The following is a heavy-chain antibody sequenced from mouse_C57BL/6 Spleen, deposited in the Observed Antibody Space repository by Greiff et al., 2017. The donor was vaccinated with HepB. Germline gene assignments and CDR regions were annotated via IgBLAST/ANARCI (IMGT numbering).Heavy chain of an antibody. V-gene: IGHV1-19*01. J-gene: IGHJ2*01. CDR2: INPYNGGT. D-gene: IGHD1-1*01. CDR1: GYTFTDYY. Sequence: EVQVVESGPVLVKPGASVKMSCKASGYTFTDYYMNWVKQSHGKSLEWIGVINPYNGGTSYNQKFKGKATLTVDKSSSTAYMELNSLTSEDSAVYYCAREATVVAVDYWGQGTTLTVSS. CDR3: AREATVVAVDY.